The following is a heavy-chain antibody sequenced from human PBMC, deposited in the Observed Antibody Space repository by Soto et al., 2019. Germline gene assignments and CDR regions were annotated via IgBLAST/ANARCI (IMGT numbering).Heavy chain of an antibody. CDR2: INHSGST. Sequence: SEILSLTCAVYGGSFSGYYWSWIRQPPGKGLEWIGEINHSGSTNYNPSLKSRVTISVDTSKNQFSLKLSSVTAADTAVYYCARVEELVAAPNWFDPWGQGTLVTVSS. CDR3: ARVEELVAAPNWFDP. D-gene: IGHD2-15*01. V-gene: IGHV4-34*01. J-gene: IGHJ5*02. CDR1: GGSFSGYY.